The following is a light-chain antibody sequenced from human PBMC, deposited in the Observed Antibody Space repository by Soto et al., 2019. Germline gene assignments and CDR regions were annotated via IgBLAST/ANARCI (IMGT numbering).Light chain of an antibody. CDR1: SSDVGGYNY. V-gene: IGLV2-14*01. CDR2: DVT. CDR3: SSYTSSSTPYV. Sequence: QSVLTQPASVSGSPGQSITISCTGTSSDVGGYNYVSWYQQHPVKAPKLMIXDVTNRPSGVSDRFSGSKSDNTASLTISGLQAEDEADYYCSSYTSSSTPYVFGTGTKVTVL. J-gene: IGLJ1*01.